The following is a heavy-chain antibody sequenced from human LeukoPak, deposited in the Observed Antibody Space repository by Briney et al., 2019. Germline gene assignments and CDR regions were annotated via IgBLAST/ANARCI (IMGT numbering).Heavy chain of an antibody. J-gene: IGHJ4*02. CDR2: INPNSGGT. Sequence: ASVKVSCKASGYTFTGYYMHWVRQAPGQGLQWMGWINPNSGGTNYAQKFQGRVTMTRDTSISTAYMELSRLRSDDTAVYYCARGTGYCTNGVCYPTHFDCWGQGTLVTVSS. V-gene: IGHV1-2*02. CDR1: GYTFTGYY. CDR3: ARGTGYCTNGVCYPTHFDC. D-gene: IGHD2-8*01.